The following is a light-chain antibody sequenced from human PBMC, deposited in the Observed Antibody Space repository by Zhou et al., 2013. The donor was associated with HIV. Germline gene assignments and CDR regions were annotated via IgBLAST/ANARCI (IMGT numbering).Light chain of an antibody. CDR1: QGISSW. V-gene: IGKV1-5*03. J-gene: IGKJ3*01. CDR3: QQYKTYPYT. CDR2: EAS. Sequence: DIQMTQSPSSVSASVGDRVTITCRASQGISSWLAWYQQKPGKAPNLLVYEASSLGSGVSSRFSGSLSGTEFTLTISSLQPDDFATYYCQQYKTYPYTFGPGTKVDI.